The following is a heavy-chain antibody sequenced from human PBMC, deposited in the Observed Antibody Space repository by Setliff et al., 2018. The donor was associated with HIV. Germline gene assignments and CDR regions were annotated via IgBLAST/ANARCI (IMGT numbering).Heavy chain of an antibody. J-gene: IGHJ5*02. CDR3: ARDRRSIFGVDTKNWFDP. CDR2: IYYSGST. D-gene: IGHD3-3*01. Sequence: PSETLSLTCSVSGGSISSYYWSWIRQPPGKGLEWIGYIYYSGSTNYSPSLKSRVTISGDTSKKQFSLKLSSVTAADTAVYYCARDRRSIFGVDTKNWFDPWGQGTLVTVSS. V-gene: IGHV4-59*12. CDR1: GGSISSYY.